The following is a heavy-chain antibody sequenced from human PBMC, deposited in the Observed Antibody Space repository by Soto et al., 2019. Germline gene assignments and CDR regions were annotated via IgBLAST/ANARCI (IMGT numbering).Heavy chain of an antibody. Sequence: SVKVSCKASGGTFHSYAISWVRQAPGQGLEWMGGIIPDFGTGNSAQKFRGRVSIIADASTTTVYMRLSGLTLEDTAVYYCARERGGYNRGDFEFWGQGTQVTVSS. CDR3: ARERGGYNRGDFEF. J-gene: IGHJ4*02. CDR2: IIPDFGTG. D-gene: IGHD1-26*01. V-gene: IGHV1-69*13. CDR1: GGTFHSYA.